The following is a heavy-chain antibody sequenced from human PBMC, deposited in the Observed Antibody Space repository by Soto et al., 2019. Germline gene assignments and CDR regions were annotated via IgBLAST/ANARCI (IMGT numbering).Heavy chain of an antibody. J-gene: IGHJ4*02. V-gene: IGHV4-31*03. CDR2: IYYSGST. CDR3: ARELPITMVRGVITH. CDR1: GGSISSGGYY. Sequence: SETLSLTCTVSGGSISSGGYYWSWIRQHPGKGLEWIGYIYYSGSTYYNPSLKSRVTISVDTSKNQFSLKLSSVTAADTAVYYCARELPITMVRGVITHWGQGTLVTVSS. D-gene: IGHD3-10*01.